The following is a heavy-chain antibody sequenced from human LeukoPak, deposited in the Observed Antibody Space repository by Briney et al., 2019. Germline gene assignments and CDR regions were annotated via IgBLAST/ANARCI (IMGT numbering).Heavy chain of an antibody. CDR1: KFTFSSFE. J-gene: IGHJ6*03. D-gene: IGHD4-23*01. CDR3: ARDGDTVLTRGYYYYMDV. V-gene: IGHV3-48*03. CDR2: ISSSGSTI. Sequence: GGSLRLSCAASKFTFSSFEINWVRQAPGKGLEWVSYISSSGSTIYYADSVKGRFTISRDNARNSLYLQMNSLRAEDTALYYCARDGDTVLTRGYYYYMDVWGKGTTVTVSS.